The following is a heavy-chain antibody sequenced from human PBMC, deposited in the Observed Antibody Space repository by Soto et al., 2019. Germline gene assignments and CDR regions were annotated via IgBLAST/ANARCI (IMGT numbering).Heavy chain of an antibody. J-gene: IGHJ6*02. D-gene: IGHD2-15*01. CDR3: VRGLRYSGMDV. CDR2: MNHSGDT. V-gene: IGHV4-34*01. Sequence: SETLSLTCAVYGGSFSDYYWTWIRQPPGKGLEWIGEMNHSGDTNYNPSLWSRIIISIDTAKNRFSLNVTSVTAADTAVYYCVRGLRYSGMDVWGQGTTVTVSS. CDR1: GGSFSDYY.